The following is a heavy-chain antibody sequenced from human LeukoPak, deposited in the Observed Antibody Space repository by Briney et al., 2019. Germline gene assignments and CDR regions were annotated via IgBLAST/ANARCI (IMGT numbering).Heavy chain of an antibody. CDR2: ISGSGSST. CDR3: AKEMSGYDKGGT. CDR1: GFTFTTYA. J-gene: IGHJ5*02. D-gene: IGHD5-12*01. V-gene: IGHV3-23*01. Sequence: GGSPRLSCSASGFTFTTYAMSWVRQAPGKGLEWVSAISGSGSSTYYADSVKGRFTISRDNSKNTLYLQMNSLRAEDTAVYYCAKEMSGYDKGGTWGQGTLVTVSS.